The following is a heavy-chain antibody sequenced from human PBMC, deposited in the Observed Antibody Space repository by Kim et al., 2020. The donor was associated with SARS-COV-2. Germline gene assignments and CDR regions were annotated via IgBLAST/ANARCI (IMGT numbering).Heavy chain of an antibody. CDR2: ISSNGGST. D-gene: IGHD1-26*01. Sequence: GGSLRLSCAASGFTFSSYAMHWVRQAPGKGLEYVSAISSNGGSTYYANSVKGRFTISRDNSKNTLYLQMGSLRAEDMAVYYCARGYIVGAQGVFDYWGQGTLVTVSS. CDR1: GFTFSSYA. CDR3: ARGYIVGAQGVFDY. V-gene: IGHV3-64*01. J-gene: IGHJ4*02.